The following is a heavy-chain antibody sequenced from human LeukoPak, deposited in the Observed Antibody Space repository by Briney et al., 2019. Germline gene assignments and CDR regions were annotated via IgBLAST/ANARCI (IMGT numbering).Heavy chain of an antibody. CDR2: ISSSSSYI. CDR1: GFTFSSYS. V-gene: IGHV3-21*01. CDR3: ARDQTKPGVNWFDP. D-gene: IGHD1-14*01. J-gene: IGHJ5*02. Sequence: GGSLRLSCAASGFTFSSYSMNWVRQAPGKGLEWVSSISSSSSYIYYVDSVKGRFTISRDNAKNSLYLQMNSLRAEDTAVYYCARDQTKPGVNWFDPWGQGTLVTVSS.